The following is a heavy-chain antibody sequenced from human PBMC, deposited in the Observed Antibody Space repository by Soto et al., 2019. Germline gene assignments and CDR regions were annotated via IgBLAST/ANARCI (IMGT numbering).Heavy chain of an antibody. J-gene: IGHJ3*02. CDR3: ARVQWLYNWNYRPQRRRGSGAFDI. V-gene: IGHV4-39*01. Sequence: SETLSLTCTVSGGSISSSSYYWGWIRQPPGKGLEWIGSIYYSGSTYYNPSLKSRVTISVDTSKNQFSLKLSSVTAADTAVYYCARVQWLYNWNYRPQRRRGSGAFDIWGQGTMVTVSS. D-gene: IGHD1-7*01. CDR1: GGSISSSSYY. CDR2: IYYSGST.